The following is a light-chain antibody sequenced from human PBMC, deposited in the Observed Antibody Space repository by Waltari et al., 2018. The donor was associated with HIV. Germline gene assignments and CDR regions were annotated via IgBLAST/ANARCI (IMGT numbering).Light chain of an antibody. V-gene: IGLV1-44*01. J-gene: IGLJ1*01. CDR1: SSHIGSNT. CDR2: MNK. Sequence: QSVLTQPPSASGTPGQRVTISCSGSSSHIGSNTVNWSQQLPGTAPQPLIYMNKQRPSGVPDRFSGSKSGTSASLAISGLQSEDEADYYCAAWDDSLNGYVFGTGTKVTVL. CDR3: AAWDDSLNGYV.